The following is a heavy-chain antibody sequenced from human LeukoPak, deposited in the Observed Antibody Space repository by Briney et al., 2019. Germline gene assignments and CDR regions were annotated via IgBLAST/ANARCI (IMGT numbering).Heavy chain of an antibody. Sequence: VGSLRLSCAASGFTFSSYSMNWVRQAPGKGLEWVSSISSSSSYIYYADSVKGRFTISRDNAKNSLYLQMNSLRAEDTAVYYCARDSRADAFDIWGQGTMVTVSS. CDR2: ISSSSSYI. V-gene: IGHV3-21*01. CDR3: ARDSRADAFDI. CDR1: GFTFSSYS. J-gene: IGHJ3*02.